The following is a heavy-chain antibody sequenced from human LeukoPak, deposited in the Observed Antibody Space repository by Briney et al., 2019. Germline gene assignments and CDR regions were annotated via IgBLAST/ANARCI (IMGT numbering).Heavy chain of an antibody. V-gene: IGHV3-11*06. CDR3: ARLHSTAAAGTYDY. CDR2: ISGDCSYT. CDR1: GFIFSDYY. D-gene: IGHD6-13*01. J-gene: IGHJ4*02. Sequence: PGGSLRLSCAASGFIFSDYYMTWIRQAPGKGLEWISYISGDCSYTRYADSVKGRFTVSRDNAKNSLYLQMNSLRAEDTAVYYCARLHSTAAAGTYDYWGQGTLVTVSS.